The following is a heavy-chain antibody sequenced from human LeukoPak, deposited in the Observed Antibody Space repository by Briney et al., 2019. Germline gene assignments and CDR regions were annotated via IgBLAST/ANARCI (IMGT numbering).Heavy chain of an antibody. CDR3: ARHLQEAANWFDP. J-gene: IGHJ5*02. Sequence: SETLSLTCAVSGYSISSGYYWGWIRQPPGKGLEWIGSIYHSGSTYYNPSLKSRVTISVDTSKNQFSLKLSSVTAADTAVYYCARHLQEAANWFDPSGQGTLVTVSS. CDR2: IYHSGST. CDR1: GYSISSGYY. V-gene: IGHV4-38-2*01.